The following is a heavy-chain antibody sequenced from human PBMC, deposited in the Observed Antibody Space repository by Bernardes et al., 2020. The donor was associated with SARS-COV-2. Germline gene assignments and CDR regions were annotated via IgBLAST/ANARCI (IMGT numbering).Heavy chain of an antibody. Sequence: GGSLRLSCAASGFTFSSYGMHWVRQAPGKGLEWVAVIWYDGSNKYYADSVKGRFTISRDNSKNTLYLQMNSLRAEDTAVYYCARGEEYCSSTSCYFLDYWGQGTLVTVSS. CDR2: IWYDGSNK. CDR1: GFTFSSYG. CDR3: ARGEEYCSSTSCYFLDY. V-gene: IGHV3-33*01. D-gene: IGHD2-2*01. J-gene: IGHJ4*02.